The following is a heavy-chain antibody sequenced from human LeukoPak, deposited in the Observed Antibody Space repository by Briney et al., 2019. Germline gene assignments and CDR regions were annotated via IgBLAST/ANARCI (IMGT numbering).Heavy chain of an antibody. Sequence: PSETLSLTCTVSGGSISSGDYYWSWIRQPPGKGLEWIGYIYYSGSTYYNPSLKSRVTISVDTSKNQFSLKLSSVTAADTAVYYCARRLQGRRHYDFWSGYYHDYWGQGTLVTVSS. J-gene: IGHJ4*02. V-gene: IGHV4-30-4*08. CDR2: IYYSGST. D-gene: IGHD3-3*01. CDR1: GGSISSGDYY. CDR3: ARRLQGRRHYDFWSGYYHDY.